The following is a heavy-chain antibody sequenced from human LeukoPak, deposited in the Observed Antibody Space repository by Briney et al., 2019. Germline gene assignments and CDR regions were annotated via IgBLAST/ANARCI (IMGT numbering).Heavy chain of an antibody. CDR1: GGSISSGSYY. CDR2: IYTSGST. CDR3: ASSTIFYNWFDP. Sequence: SETLSLTCTVSGGSISSGSYYWSWIRQPAGKGLEWIGRIYTSGSTNYNPSLKSRVTISVDTSKNQFSLKLSSVTAADTAVYYCASSTIFYNWFDPWGQGTLVTVSS. V-gene: IGHV4-61*02. D-gene: IGHD3-9*01. J-gene: IGHJ5*02.